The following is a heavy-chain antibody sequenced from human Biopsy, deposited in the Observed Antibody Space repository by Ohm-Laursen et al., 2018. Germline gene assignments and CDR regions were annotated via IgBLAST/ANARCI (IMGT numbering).Heavy chain of an antibody. CDR2: IYYSGST. CDR1: GGSISSYY. D-gene: IGHD3-22*01. Sequence: SETLSLTCPVSGGSISSYYWNWIRQPPGKGLEWVGYIYYSGSTNYNPSLKSRVTISVDTSKNQFSLKLYSVTAADTAVYYGARGGRYYYDSPDNWGQGTLVIVSS. J-gene: IGHJ4*02. CDR3: ARGGRYYYDSPDN. V-gene: IGHV4-59*01.